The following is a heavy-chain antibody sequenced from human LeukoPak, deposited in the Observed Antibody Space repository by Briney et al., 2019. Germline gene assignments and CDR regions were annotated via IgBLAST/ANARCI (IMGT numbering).Heavy chain of an antibody. CDR3: AKTHGDDGYYYYGMDV. V-gene: IGHV1-18*01. D-gene: IGHD4-17*01. CDR1: GYTFTTYG. CDR2: TSAYNAKT. J-gene: IGHJ6*02. Sequence: ASVKVSCKASGYTFTTYGISWVRQAPGQGLEWMGWTSAYNAKTNYAQKLQGRVTMTTDTSTSTAYMELRSLRSDDAAVYYCAKTHGDDGYYYYGMDVWGQGTTVTVS.